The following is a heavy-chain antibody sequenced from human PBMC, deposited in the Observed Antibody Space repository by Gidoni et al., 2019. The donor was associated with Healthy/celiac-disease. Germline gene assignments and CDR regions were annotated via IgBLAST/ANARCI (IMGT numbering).Heavy chain of an antibody. J-gene: IGHJ4*02. D-gene: IGHD6-6*01. V-gene: IGHV3-21*01. Sequence: EVQLVESGGGLVKPGGSLRLSCAASGFTFSSYSMTWVRQAPGKGLEWVSSISSSSSYIYYADSVKGRFTISRDNAKNSLYLQMNSLRAEDTAVYYCAREGHSSSWGIDYWGQGTLVTVSS. CDR2: ISSSSSYI. CDR1: GFTFSSYS. CDR3: AREGHSSSWGIDY.